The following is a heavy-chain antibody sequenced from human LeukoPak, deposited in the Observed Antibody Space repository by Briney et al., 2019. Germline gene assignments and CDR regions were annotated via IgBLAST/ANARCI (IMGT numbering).Heavy chain of an antibody. J-gene: IGHJ4*02. CDR3: VTSWVRQQRDF. V-gene: IGHV3-7*01. Sequence: PGGSLRLSCAASGVSFRDYWMSWVRQAPGKGLEWVADIEPDGSGKTYVDSVKGRFTISRDNAQQSLYLQMDTLTAEDTAVYYCVTSWVRQQRDFWGQGTLVTVSS. CDR1: GVSFRDYW. CDR2: IEPDGSGK. D-gene: IGHD3-10*01.